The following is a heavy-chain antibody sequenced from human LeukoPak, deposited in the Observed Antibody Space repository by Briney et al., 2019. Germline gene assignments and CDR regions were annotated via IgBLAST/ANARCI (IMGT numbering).Heavy chain of an antibody. J-gene: IGHJ4*02. Sequence: GGSLRLSCAASGFSFTTYWMSWVRQAPGKGLEWVANIKQDGTEKYYVDSVKGRFTISRDNAKNSLYLQMNSLRVEDTAVYYCAKLAKYFYGSETYYFFEHWGQGTPVTASS. V-gene: IGHV3-7*01. D-gene: IGHD3-10*01. CDR3: AKLAKYFYGSETYYFFEH. CDR2: IKQDGTEK. CDR1: GFSFTTYW.